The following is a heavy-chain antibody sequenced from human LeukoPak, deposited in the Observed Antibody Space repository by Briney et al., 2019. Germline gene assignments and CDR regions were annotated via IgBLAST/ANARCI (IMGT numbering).Heavy chain of an antibody. CDR3: ARDRVIVGATIIPDAFDI. J-gene: IGHJ3*02. V-gene: IGHV1-18*01. D-gene: IGHD1-26*01. Sequence: ASVKVSCKASGYTFTSYGISWVRQAPGQGLEWMGCISAYNGNTNYAHKLQGRVTMTSDTSTSTAYMELRSLRSDDTAVYYCARDRVIVGATIIPDAFDIWGQGTMVTVSS. CDR2: ISAYNGNT. CDR1: GYTFTSYG.